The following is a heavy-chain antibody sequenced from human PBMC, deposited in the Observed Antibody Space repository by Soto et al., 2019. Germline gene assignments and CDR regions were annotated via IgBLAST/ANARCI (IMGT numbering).Heavy chain of an antibody. Sequence: GGSLRLSCAASGLTFSSYAMTWVRQAPGKGLEWVSVISGSGDSTYYADSVKGRFTISRDNSQNTLYLQMNSLRGEDTAVYFCAKAWAVSCTAHLYYFDFWGQGTLVTVSS. CDR2: ISGSGDST. J-gene: IGHJ4*02. V-gene: IGHV3-23*01. D-gene: IGHD6-19*01. CDR1: GLTFSSYA. CDR3: AKAWAVSCTAHLYYFDF.